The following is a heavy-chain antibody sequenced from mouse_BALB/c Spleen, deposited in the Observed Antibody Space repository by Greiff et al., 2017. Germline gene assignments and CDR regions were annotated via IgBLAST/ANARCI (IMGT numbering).Heavy chain of an antibody. CDR1: GFDFSRYW. V-gene: IGHV4-1*02. Sequence: EVKLMESGGGLVQPGGTLKLSCAASGFDFSRYWMSWVRQAPGKGLEWIGEINPDSSTINYTPSLKDKFIISRDNAKNTLYLQMSKVRSEDTALYYCARQRRDYAMDYWGQGTSVTVSS. J-gene: IGHJ4*01. CDR3: ARQRRDYAMDY. CDR2: INPDSSTI.